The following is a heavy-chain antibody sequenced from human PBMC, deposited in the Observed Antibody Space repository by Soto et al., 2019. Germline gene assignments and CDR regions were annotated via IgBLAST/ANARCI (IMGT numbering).Heavy chain of an antibody. CDR1: GGTFSSYT. D-gene: IGHD6-19*01. V-gene: IGHV1-69*02. Sequence: ASVKVSCKASGGTFSSYTIGWVRQAPGQGLEWMGRIIPILGIANYAQKFPGRVTFTADKSTSTAYMQLTSLRSEVPAVYYCARGPSGWPGTYFDYWGQGTLVTVSS. J-gene: IGHJ4*02. CDR3: ARGPSGWPGTYFDY. CDR2: IIPILGIA.